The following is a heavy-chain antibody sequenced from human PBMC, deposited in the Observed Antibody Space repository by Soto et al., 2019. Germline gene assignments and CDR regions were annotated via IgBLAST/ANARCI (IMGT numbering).Heavy chain of an antibody. CDR1: GFTFSTYG. Sequence: QVQLVESGGGVVQPGRSLRLSCAASGFTFSTYGMHWVRQAPGKGLEWVAVIWYDGSNKYYTDSVKGRFTISRDNSKNTLSLQMNSLRAEDTAVYYCAAGGYQLKHPRFDYWGQGTLVTVSS. J-gene: IGHJ4*02. CDR3: AAGGYQLKHPRFDY. D-gene: IGHD2-2*01. V-gene: IGHV3-33*01. CDR2: IWYDGSNK.